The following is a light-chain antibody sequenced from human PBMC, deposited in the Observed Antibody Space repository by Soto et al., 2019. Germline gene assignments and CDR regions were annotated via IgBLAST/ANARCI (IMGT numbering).Light chain of an antibody. Sequence: EIVLTQSPDTLSLSPGDRASLSCRASQTISSDYLAWYQQKPGQAPRLLIFGAATRAADIPDRFSGSGSGTDFTLTISRLEPEDFAVYYCQRYGSSPTFGQGTKVDIK. J-gene: IGKJ1*01. CDR1: QTISSDY. CDR3: QRYGSSPT. V-gene: IGKV3-20*01. CDR2: GAA.